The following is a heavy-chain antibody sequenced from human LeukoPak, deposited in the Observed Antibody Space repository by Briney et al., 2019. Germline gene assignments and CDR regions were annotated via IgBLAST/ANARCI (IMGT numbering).Heavy chain of an antibody. J-gene: IGHJ6*03. D-gene: IGHD2-2*02. CDR3: ARGQGYCSSTSCYNYYYMDV. V-gene: IGHV4-34*01. Sequence: SETLSLTCAVYGESISGYYWSWIRQPPGKGLEWIGEINHSGSTNYNPSLKSRFTISVDTSKNQFSLKLSSVTAADTCVYYCARGQGYCSSTSCYNYYYMDVWGKGTTVTVSS. CDR1: GESISGYY. CDR2: INHSGST.